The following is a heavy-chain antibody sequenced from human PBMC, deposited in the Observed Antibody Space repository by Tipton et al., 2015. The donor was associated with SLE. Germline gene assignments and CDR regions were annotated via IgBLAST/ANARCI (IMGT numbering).Heavy chain of an antibody. CDR2: ISYDGSNK. V-gene: IGHV3-30-3*01. D-gene: IGHD3-3*01. CDR1: GFTFSSYA. CDR3: ARVEGY. Sequence: SLRLSCAASGFTFSSYAMHWVRQAPGKGLEWVAVISYDGSNKYYADSVKGRFTISRDNSKNTLYLQMNSLRAGDTAVYYCARVEGYWGQGTLVTVSS. J-gene: IGHJ4*02.